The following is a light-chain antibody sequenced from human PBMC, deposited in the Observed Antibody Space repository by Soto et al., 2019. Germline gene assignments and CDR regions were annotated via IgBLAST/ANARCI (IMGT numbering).Light chain of an antibody. V-gene: IGLV2-14*01. CDR2: EVS. Sequence: QSALTQPASVSGSPGQSITISCTGTSSDVGGYKYVSWYQQHPDKAPKLIIFEVSNRPSGISSRFSGSKSGNTASLTISGLQAEDEADYYCASYTSSSTSVIFGRGTQLTFL. CDR1: SSDVGGYKY. CDR3: ASYTSSSTSVI. J-gene: IGLJ2*01.